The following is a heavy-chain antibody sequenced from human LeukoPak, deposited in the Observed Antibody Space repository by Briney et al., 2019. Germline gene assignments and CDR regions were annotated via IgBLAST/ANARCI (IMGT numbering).Heavy chain of an antibody. CDR2: INPSGGST. Sequence: GASVKVSCKASGYTFTSYYMQWVRQAPGQGLEGMGIINPSGGSTSYAQKFQGRVTITADKSTSTAYMELSSPRSEDTAVYYCARENQRITMVRGVYYGMDVWGQGTTVTVSS. J-gene: IGHJ6*02. D-gene: IGHD3-10*01. CDR1: GYTFTSYY. V-gene: IGHV1-46*01. CDR3: ARENQRITMVRGVYYGMDV.